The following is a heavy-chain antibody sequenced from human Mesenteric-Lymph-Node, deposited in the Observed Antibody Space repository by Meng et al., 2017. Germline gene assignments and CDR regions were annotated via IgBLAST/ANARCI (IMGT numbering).Heavy chain of an antibody. Sequence: QVQLPTWGAGVLKPSETLSRTSAVYGGSLSGYYWSWVRQPPGKGLEWMGDIDVSGSTNYNPSLNSRISISLDKSKNHFSLKVNSVTAADTAVYYCARGKQDAWELLAYWGQGALVTVSS. D-gene: IGHD1-26*01. CDR1: GGSLSGYY. CDR2: IDVSGST. V-gene: IGHV4-34*01. CDR3: ARGKQDAWELLAY. J-gene: IGHJ4*02.